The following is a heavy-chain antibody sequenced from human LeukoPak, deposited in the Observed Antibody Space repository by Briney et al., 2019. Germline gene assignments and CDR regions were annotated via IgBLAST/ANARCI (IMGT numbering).Heavy chain of an antibody. CDR3: TRGGVDSSGYQSDY. CDR2: TRSKAYGGTT. Sequence: GRSLRLSCTASGFTFGDYAMSWVRQAPGKGLEWVGFTRSKAYGGTTEYAASVKGRFTISRDDSKSIAYLQMNSLKTEDTAVYYCTRGGVDSSGYQSDYWGQGTLVTVSS. D-gene: IGHD3-22*01. J-gene: IGHJ4*02. CDR1: GFTFGDYA. V-gene: IGHV3-49*04.